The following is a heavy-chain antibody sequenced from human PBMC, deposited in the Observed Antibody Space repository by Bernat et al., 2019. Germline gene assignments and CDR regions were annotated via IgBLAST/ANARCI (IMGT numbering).Heavy chain of an antibody. D-gene: IGHD3-22*01. J-gene: IGHJ4*02. V-gene: IGHV3-30*18. CDR3: AKDRYYYDSFDY. Sequence: VQLVESGGGLVKPGGSLRLSCAASGFTFSSYGMHWVRQAPGKGLEWVAVISYDGSNKYYADSVKGRFTISRDNSKNTLYLQMNSLRAEDTAVYYCAKDRYYYDSFDYWGQGTLVTVSS. CDR1: GFTFSSYG. CDR2: ISYDGSNK.